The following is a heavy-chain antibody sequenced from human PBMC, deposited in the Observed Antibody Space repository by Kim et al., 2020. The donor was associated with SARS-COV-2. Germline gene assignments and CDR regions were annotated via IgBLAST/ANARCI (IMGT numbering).Heavy chain of an antibody. Sequence: GGSLRLSCAASGFTFSSYGMHWVRQAPGKGLEWVAVISYDGSNKYYADSVKGRFTISRDNSKNTLYLQMNSLRAEDTAVYYCAKDGSTGGWLVYYFDYWGQGTLLTVSS. CDR1: GFTFSSYG. J-gene: IGHJ4*02. V-gene: IGHV3-30*18. D-gene: IGHD6-19*01. CDR3: AKDGSTGGWLVYYFDY. CDR2: ISYDGSNK.